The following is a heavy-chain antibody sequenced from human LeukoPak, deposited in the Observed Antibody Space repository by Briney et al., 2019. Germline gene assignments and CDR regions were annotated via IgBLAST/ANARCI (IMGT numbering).Heavy chain of an antibody. J-gene: IGHJ4*02. V-gene: IGHV4-34*01. D-gene: IGHD5-12*01. Sequence: PSDTLSLTCAVYGGLFSVYYWSWIRQPPGKGLEWIGEINHSGSTNYNPSLKSRVTISVDTSNNQFSLKLSSVTAADTAVYYCARGRKWLRPYYFDYWGQGTLVTVSS. CDR2: INHSGST. CDR1: GGLFSVYY. CDR3: ARGRKWLRPYYFDY.